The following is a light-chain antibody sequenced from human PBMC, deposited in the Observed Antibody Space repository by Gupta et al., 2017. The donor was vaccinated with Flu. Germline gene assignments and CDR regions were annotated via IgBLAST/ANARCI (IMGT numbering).Light chain of an antibody. Sequence: DIQMTQSPSSLSASLGDRVTITCRASQSISSYLNWYQQKPGKAPKFLIYAASSLQSGVPSRFSGSGSGTDFTLTISSLQPEDFATYYCQESHSTPPTFGQGTKVEIK. CDR2: AAS. J-gene: IGKJ1*01. CDR1: QSISSY. V-gene: IGKV1-39*01. CDR3: QESHSTPPT.